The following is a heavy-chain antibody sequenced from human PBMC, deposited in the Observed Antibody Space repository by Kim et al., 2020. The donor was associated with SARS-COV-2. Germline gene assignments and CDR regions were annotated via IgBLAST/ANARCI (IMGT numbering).Heavy chain of an antibody. CDR3: ARGDWSLDY. J-gene: IGHJ4*02. D-gene: IGHD3-3*01. CDR2: GST. Sequence: GSTNSNPSLKSRVTISVDTSKNQFSLKLSSVTAADTAVYYCARGDWSLDYWGQGTLVTVSS. V-gene: IGHV4-59*09.